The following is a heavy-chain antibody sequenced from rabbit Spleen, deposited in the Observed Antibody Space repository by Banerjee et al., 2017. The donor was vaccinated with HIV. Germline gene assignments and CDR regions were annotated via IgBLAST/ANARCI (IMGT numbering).Heavy chain of an antibody. CDR1: GFSFSTTYY. CDR3: ARNYVNAFDP. D-gene: IGHD1-1*01. V-gene: IGHV1S45*01. CDR2: GYPDGIGST. Sequence: QEQVVESGGGLVKPGASLTLTCTASGFSFSTTYYICWVRQAPGKGLEWIGCGYPDGIGSTAYASWAKGRFTISKSSSSTVTLQMTSLTAADTATYFCARNYVNAFDPWGPGTLVTVS. J-gene: IGHJ2*01.